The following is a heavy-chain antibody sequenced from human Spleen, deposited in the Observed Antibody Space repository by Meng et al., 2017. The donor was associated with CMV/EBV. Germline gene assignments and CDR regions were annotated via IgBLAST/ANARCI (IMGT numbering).Heavy chain of an antibody. V-gene: IGHV3-7*01. D-gene: IGHD4-23*01. J-gene: IGHJ4*02. CDR2: IRKDGSET. CDR3: AKIPYGGNSDDF. CDR1: GFTFSNYW. Sequence: GGSLRLSCAASGFTFSNYWMTWVRQSPGKGLEWVANIRKDGSETYYVDSVKGRFTISRDNAKNSLYLQMNRLRAEDTAVYYCAKIPYGGNSDDFWGQGTLVTVSS.